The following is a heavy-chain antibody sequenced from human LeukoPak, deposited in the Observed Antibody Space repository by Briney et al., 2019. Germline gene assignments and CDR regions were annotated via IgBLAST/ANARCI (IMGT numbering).Heavy chain of an antibody. CDR3: AREVGGSRAFDV. Sequence: KPGGSLRLSCAGSGFTFSDYYMAGIRQAPGKGLQRISYMRRGSDVKTYADSVKGRFTISRDNDKNSLYLQMNSLTAEDTAIYYCAREVGGSRAFDVWGQGTMVTVSS. CDR1: GFTFSDYY. D-gene: IGHD6-13*01. CDR2: MRRGSDVK. J-gene: IGHJ3*01. V-gene: IGHV3-11*05.